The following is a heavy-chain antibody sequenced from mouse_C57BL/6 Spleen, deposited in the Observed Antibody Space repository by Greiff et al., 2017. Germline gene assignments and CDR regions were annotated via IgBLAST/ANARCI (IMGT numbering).Heavy chain of an antibody. J-gene: IGHJ1*03. CDR1: GYSITSGYY. D-gene: IGHD1-1*01. Sequence: EVQLVESGPGLVKPSQSLSLTCSVTGYSITSGYYWNWIRQFPGNKLEWMGYISYDGSNNYNPSRKNRISITRDTSKNQFFLKLNSVTTEDTATYYCEGGGYYGSSYGYFDVWGTGTTVTVSS. CDR2: ISYDGSN. V-gene: IGHV3-6*01. CDR3: EGGGYYGSSYGYFDV.